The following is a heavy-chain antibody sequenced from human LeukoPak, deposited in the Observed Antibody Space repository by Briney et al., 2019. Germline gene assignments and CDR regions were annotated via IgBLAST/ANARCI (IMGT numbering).Heavy chain of an antibody. CDR1: GYTFTSYG. Sequence: GASVKVSCKASGYTFTSYGISWVRQAPGQGLEWMGWISAYNGNTHYAQKLQGRVTMTTDTSTSTVYMEMRSLRSEDTAVYYCARAGYSYGYGRSYYFDYWGQGTLVTVSS. D-gene: IGHD5-18*01. CDR2: ISAYNGNT. J-gene: IGHJ4*02. CDR3: ARAGYSYGYGRSYYFDY. V-gene: IGHV1-18*01.